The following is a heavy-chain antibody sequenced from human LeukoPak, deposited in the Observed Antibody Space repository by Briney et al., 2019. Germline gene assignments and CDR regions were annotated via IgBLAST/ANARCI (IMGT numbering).Heavy chain of an antibody. V-gene: IGHV3-53*01. CDR3: ARFTYYYDSSGYY. Sequence: GGSLRLSCAASGFTVSSNYMSWVRQAPGKGLEWVSVIYSGGSTYYADSVKCRFTISRDNSKNTLYLQMNSLRAEDTAVYYCARFTYYYDSSGYYWGQGTLVTVSS. CDR2: IYSGGST. J-gene: IGHJ4*02. CDR1: GFTVSSNY. D-gene: IGHD3-22*01.